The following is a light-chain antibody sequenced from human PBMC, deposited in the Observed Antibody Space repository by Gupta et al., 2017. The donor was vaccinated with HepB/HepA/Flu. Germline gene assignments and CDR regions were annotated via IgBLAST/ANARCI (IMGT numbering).Light chain of an antibody. V-gene: IGKV2-24*01. CDR2: KIS. CDR1: QSLLNSDGNTF. Sequence: DIVLTQTPLSSPVSLGQPASISCKSSQSLLNSDGNTFLSWLHQRPGQPPRLLIYKISNRLSGVPDRFSGFGTGTDFTLRISRVEPEDVGVYYCSQGSQFPFTYGQGTKLQI. CDR3: SQGSQFPFT. J-gene: IGKJ2*01.